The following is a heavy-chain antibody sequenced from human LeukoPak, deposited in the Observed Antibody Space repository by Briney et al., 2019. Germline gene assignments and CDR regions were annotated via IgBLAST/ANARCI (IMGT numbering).Heavy chain of an antibody. CDR2: INPSGGST. CDR3: ARDLQNHCSSTSCSKFDY. J-gene: IGHJ4*02. Sequence: ASVKVSCKASGYTFTSYYMHWVRQAPGQGLEWMGIINPSGGSTSYAQKFQGRVTMTRDTSTSTVYMELSSLRSEDTAVYYCARDLQNHCSSTSCSKFDYWGQGTLVTVSS. D-gene: IGHD2-2*01. CDR1: GYTFTSYY. V-gene: IGHV1-46*01.